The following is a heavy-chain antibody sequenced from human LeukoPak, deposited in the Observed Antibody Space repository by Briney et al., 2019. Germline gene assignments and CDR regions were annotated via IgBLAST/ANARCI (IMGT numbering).Heavy chain of an antibody. CDR2: IIPIFGTA. D-gene: IGHD2-15*01. CDR3: ARGAAEYFQH. V-gene: IGHV1-69*05. CDR1: GGTFSSYA. Sequence: ASVKVSCKASGGTFSSYAISWVRQAPGQGLEWMGGIIPIFGTANYAQKFQGRVTITTDESTSTAYMELSSLRSEDTAMYYCARGAAEYFQHWGQGTLVTVSS. J-gene: IGHJ1*01.